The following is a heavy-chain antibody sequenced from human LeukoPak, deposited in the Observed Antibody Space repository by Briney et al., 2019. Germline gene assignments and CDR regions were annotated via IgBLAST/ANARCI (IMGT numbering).Heavy chain of an antibody. CDR1: GFTFSDYY. V-gene: IGHV3-11*01. J-gene: IGHJ4*02. CDR3: AKEGGIRYHLLEL. CDR2: ISSSGSTI. D-gene: IGHD2-2*01. Sequence: GGSLRLSCAASGFTFSDYYMNWIRQAPGKGLEWVSYISSSGSTIYYADSVKGRFTISRDNAKNSLYLQMNSLRADDTAVYYCAKEGGIRYHLLELWGQGTLVTVSS.